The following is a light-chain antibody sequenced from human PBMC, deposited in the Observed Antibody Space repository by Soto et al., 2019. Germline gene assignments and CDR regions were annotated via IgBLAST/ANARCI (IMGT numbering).Light chain of an antibody. CDR3: QQYRNWPWT. V-gene: IGKV3D-20*02. J-gene: IGKJ1*01. CDR1: QTVGSDY. Sequence: EIVLKQSPGTLSLSPVERATLSFRASQTVGSDYLAWYQQKPDQAPRLLIYDAFIRDSGVPARFSGSGSGTDFTLTISSLKSEDFAVYYCQQYRNWPWTFGQGTKVDIK. CDR2: DAF.